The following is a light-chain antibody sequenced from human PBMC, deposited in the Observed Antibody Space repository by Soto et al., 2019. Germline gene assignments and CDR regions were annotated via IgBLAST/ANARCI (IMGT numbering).Light chain of an antibody. CDR1: QSVSSK. CDR3: QQYNSWLWT. Sequence: EIVITQSPATLSVSPGEGATLSCRASQSVSSKLAWYQQKPGQAPRLLIYGASTRATGIPARFSGSGSGTEFTLIISCLQAEDSAVYYCQQYNSWLWTFGQGTKVDI. CDR2: GAS. J-gene: IGKJ1*01. V-gene: IGKV3-15*01.